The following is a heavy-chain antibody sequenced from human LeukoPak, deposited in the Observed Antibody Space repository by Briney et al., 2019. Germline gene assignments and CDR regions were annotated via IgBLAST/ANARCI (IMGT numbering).Heavy chain of an antibody. J-gene: IGHJ4*02. V-gene: IGHV3-23*01. CDR1: GFTLSSYA. CDR2: ISGSGGST. D-gene: IGHD1-26*01. Sequence: GGSLRLSCAASGFTLSSYAMSWVRQAPGKGLEWVSLISGSGGSTYYADSVKGRFTISRDNSENTLYLQMNSLRAEDTAVYYCTGHHQPYSRPYWGQGTLVTVSS. CDR3: TGHHQPYSRPY.